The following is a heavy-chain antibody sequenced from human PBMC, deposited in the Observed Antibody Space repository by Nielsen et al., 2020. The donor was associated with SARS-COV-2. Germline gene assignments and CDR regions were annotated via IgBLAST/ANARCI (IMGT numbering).Heavy chain of an antibody. D-gene: IGHD2-2*01. V-gene: IGHV3-11*06. Sequence: GGSLRPSCAGSGFPFSDYYMSWIRQAPGKGLEWVSNISDFSSDTNYADSVKGRFTISRDNAKNSLYLQMNSLRAEDTAVYYCARDLGSFVPAAMHTFDYWGQGTLVTVSS. CDR3: ARDLGSFVPAAMHTFDY. CDR1: GFPFSDYY. J-gene: IGHJ4*02. CDR2: ISDFSSDT.